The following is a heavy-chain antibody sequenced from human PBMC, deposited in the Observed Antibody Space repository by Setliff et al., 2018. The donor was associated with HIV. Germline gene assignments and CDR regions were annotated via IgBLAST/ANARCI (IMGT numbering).Heavy chain of an antibody. CDR1: GFIFTNSW. Sequence: GESLKISCQGSGFIFTNSWIGWVRQMPGKGLEWIGIVCPGDSDSRYSPSFQGQVTITADRTINTANLQRDGLKASDTAMYYCARLYHYLRSGGDGFDVWGQGTMVTVSS. V-gene: IGHV5-51*01. D-gene: IGHD3-10*01. CDR2: VCPGDSDS. CDR3: ARLYHYLRSGGDGFDV. J-gene: IGHJ3*01.